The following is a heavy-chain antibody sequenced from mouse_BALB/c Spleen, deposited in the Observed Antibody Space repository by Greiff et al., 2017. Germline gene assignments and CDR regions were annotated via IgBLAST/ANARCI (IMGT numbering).Heavy chain of an antibody. CDR3: ARRGSSYYYAMDY. CDR1: GYTFTDYA. CDR2: ISTYYGDA. D-gene: IGHD1-1*01. V-gene: IGHV1S137*01. J-gene: IGHJ4*01. Sequence: QVQLQQSGAELVRPGVSVKISCKGSGYTFTDYAMHWVKQSHAKSLEWIGVISTYYGDASYNQKFKGKATMTVDKSSSTAYMELARLTSEDSAIYACARRGSSYYYAMDYWGQGTSVTVSS.